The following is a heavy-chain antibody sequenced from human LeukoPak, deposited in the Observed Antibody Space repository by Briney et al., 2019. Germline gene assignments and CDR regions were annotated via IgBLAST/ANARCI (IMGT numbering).Heavy chain of an antibody. CDR1: GFTFSSYS. V-gene: IGHV3-21*01. CDR2: ISSSSSDI. Sequence: GGSLRLSCAASGFTFSSYSMSWVRQAPGKGLEWVSFISSSSSDIYYADSIKGRFTISRDNAKNSLFPQMNSLRVDDTAVYYCAKDLPAAVDWGQGTLVTVSS. CDR3: AKDLPAAVD. D-gene: IGHD2-2*01. J-gene: IGHJ4*02.